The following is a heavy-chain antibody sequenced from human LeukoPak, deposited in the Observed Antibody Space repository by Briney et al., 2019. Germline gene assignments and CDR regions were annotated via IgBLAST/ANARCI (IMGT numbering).Heavy chain of an antibody. D-gene: IGHD2-2*02. CDR3: ATDVSPTIHTVKWFAP. Sequence: GGSLRLSCTASGFTFSSYSMNWVRQAPGKGLEWVSSMSSFSTYIYYADSMKGRFTISRDNAKNSLYLQMNSLRSEDTAVYYCATDVSPTIHTVKWFAPWGEGTLVTVSS. J-gene: IGHJ5*02. V-gene: IGHV3-21*01. CDR1: GFTFSSYS. CDR2: MSSFSTYI.